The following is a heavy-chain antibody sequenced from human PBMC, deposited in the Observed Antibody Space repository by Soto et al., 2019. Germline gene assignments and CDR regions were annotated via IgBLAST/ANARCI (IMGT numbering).Heavy chain of an antibody. D-gene: IGHD2-21*02. CDR3: AREVGYGDFSAALLD. J-gene: IGHJ4*02. V-gene: IGHV1-69*01. Sequence: VQLMQSGAEVKKPGSSVKVSCKASGGTFSSHSINWVRQAPGQGLEWMGGIITLFGTSNYAQNFQGRVTNPADQSTSTAYMELNSLTSDDTAVYYCAREVGYGDFSAALLDWGQGTLVTVSS. CDR1: GGTFSSHS. CDR2: IITLFGTS.